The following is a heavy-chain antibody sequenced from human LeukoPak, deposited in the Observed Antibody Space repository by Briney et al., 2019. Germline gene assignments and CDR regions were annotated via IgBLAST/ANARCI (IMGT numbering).Heavy chain of an antibody. D-gene: IGHD3/OR15-3a*01. Sequence: GGSLRFSCAASGFTFSSFWMHWVRQVPGKGLVWVSRINTGVTDTVYADSVKGRFTISRDNAKNTLYLQMNSLRAEDTAVYYCVRGSFGPDIWGQGTMVTVSS. CDR2: INTGVTDT. V-gene: IGHV3-74*01. J-gene: IGHJ3*02. CDR1: GFTFSSFW. CDR3: VRGSFGPDI.